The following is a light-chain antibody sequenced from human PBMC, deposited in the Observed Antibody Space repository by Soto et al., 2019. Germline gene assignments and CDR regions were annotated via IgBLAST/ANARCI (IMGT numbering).Light chain of an antibody. CDR2: GAS. J-gene: IGKJ1*01. CDR3: QQYNNWPSLA. CDR1: QSVSSN. Sequence: EIVMTQSPATLSVSPGERATLSCRASQSVSSNLAWYQQKPGQAPRLLIYGASTTATGIPARFSGSGSGTEFTLTISSLQSEDFAVYYCQQYNNWPSLAFGQGTKVEIK. V-gene: IGKV3-15*01.